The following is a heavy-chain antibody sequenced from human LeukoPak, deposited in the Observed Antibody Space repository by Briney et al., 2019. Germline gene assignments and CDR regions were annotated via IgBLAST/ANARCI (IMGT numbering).Heavy chain of an antibody. D-gene: IGHD2-21*01. CDR1: GFTVSSNY. CDR3: ARDNSIRNAFAI. CDR2: IYSGGST. V-gene: IGHV3-53*01. Sequence: GGSLRLSCAASGFTVSSNYMSWVRQAPGKGLEWVSVIYSGGSTYYADSVKGRFSISRDNSKNTLHLQMNSLRAEDTAVYYCARDNSIRNAFAIWGQGTMVTVSS. J-gene: IGHJ3*02.